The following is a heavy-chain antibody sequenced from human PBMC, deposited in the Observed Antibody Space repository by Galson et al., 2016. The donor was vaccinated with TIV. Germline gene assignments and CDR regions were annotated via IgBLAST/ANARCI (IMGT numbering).Heavy chain of an antibody. V-gene: IGHV3-48*04. CDR2: IAGGGSVV. CDR1: EFTFNFFS. Sequence: SLRLSCAASEFTFNFFSMTWVRQAPGKGLEWVSYIAGGGSVVDYADSVKGRFTISRDNTKNSVFLQMNSLRVDDTAVYYCAKTMIENVYYSGMDVWGQGTTVTVSS. CDR3: AKTMIENVYYSGMDV. J-gene: IGHJ6*02. D-gene: IGHD2-21*01.